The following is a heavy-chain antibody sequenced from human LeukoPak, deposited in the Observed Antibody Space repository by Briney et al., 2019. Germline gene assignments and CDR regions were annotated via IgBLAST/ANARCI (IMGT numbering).Heavy chain of an antibody. Sequence: GGSLRLSCAASGFTFSTYAMNWVRQTPGKGLEWVSPITGSGGSTYYTDSVKGRFTISRDNSKNTLYLQMNSLRAEDTAKYYCAKDLYDSSTSPPPDWFDPWGQGTLVTVSS. CDR3: AKDLYDSSTSPPPDWFDP. J-gene: IGHJ5*02. CDR2: ITGSGGST. CDR1: GFTFSTYA. D-gene: IGHD3-22*01. V-gene: IGHV3-23*01.